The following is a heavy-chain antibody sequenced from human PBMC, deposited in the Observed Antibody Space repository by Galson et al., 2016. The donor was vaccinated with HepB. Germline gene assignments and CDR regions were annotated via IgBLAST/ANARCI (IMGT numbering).Heavy chain of an antibody. CDR2: INIDGNSI. CDR1: GFTFTNYD. CDR3: TRDYYGSLDH. D-gene: IGHD3-10*01. V-gene: IGHV3-74*01. Sequence: SLRLSCVASGFTFTNYDIHWVRQAPGTGLVWVSRINIDGNSITYADSVKGRFAISRDNAKNTVHLQMNSLRAEDTAVYYCTRDYYGSLDHWGQGTLVTVSS. J-gene: IGHJ4*02.